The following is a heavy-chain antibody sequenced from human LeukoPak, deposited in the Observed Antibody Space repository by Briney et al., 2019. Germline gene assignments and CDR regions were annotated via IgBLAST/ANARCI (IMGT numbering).Heavy chain of an antibody. V-gene: IGHV4-31*03. CDR1: GGSISSGDYY. CDR3: ATGLDYYDSIFDY. J-gene: IGHJ4*02. D-gene: IGHD3-22*01. CDR2: IYYSGST. Sequence: PSETLSLTCTVSGGSISSGDYYWSWIRQHPGKGLEWIGYIYYSGSTYYNPSLKSRVTISVDTSKNQFSLKLSSVTAADTAVYYCATGLDYYDSIFDYWGQGTLVTVSS.